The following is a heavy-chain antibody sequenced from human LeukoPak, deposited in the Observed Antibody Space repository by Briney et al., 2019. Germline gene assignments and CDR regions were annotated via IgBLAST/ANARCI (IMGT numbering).Heavy chain of an antibody. D-gene: IGHD6-19*01. V-gene: IGHV4-38-2*02. Sequence: SETLSLTCTVSGYSISSGYYWGWIRQPPGEGLEWIGSIYHSGSTYYNPSLKSRVTISVDTSKNQFSLKLSSVTAADTAVYYCARGAVAYYYFDNWGQGTLVTVSS. J-gene: IGHJ4*02. CDR1: GYSISSGYY. CDR3: ARGAVAYYYFDN. CDR2: IYHSGST.